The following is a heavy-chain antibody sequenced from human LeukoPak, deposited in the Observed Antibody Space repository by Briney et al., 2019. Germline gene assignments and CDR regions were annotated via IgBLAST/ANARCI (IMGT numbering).Heavy chain of an antibody. CDR2: IYSGGST. CDR3: AKARGGPVAASPFDY. Sequence: GGSLRLSCAASGFTVSSNYMSWVRQAPGKGLEWVSVIYSGGSTYYADSVKGRFTISRDNSKNTLYVQMNSLKSEDTAVYYCAKARGGPVAASPFDYWGQGTLVTVSS. J-gene: IGHJ4*02. D-gene: IGHD6-19*01. V-gene: IGHV3-53*05. CDR1: GFTVSSNY.